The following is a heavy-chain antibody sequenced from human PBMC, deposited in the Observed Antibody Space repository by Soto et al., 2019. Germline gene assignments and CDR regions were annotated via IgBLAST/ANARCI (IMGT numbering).Heavy chain of an antibody. V-gene: IGHV1-69*01. J-gene: IGHJ4*01. CDR1: GGSLRNSV. Sequence: QVQLVKSGAEVKKPGPSVKVSCTASGGSLRNSVISWVRQAPAQRLEWMGGVIPILGTANYAQKFQGRVTMTADEATSTAYMALSSLSPDYTAVYYCARLGHPGHWGPGTLVLVSS. CDR2: VIPILGTA. CDR3: ARLGHPGH.